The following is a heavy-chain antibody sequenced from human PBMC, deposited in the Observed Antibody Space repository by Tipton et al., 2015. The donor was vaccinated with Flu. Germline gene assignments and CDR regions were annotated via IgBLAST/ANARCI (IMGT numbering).Heavy chain of an antibody. V-gene: IGHV4-4*07. J-gene: IGHJ5*02. Sequence: TLSLTCTVSGGSISSFYWSWIRQSAGKGLEWIGRMYSSGTTKYNPSLKSRVTVSVDTTKNQFSLKLSSVTAADTAVYYCARGSGSGTYMIFDLWGQGTLVTVSS. CDR2: MYSSGTT. CDR3: ARGSGSGTYMIFDL. D-gene: IGHD3-10*01. CDR1: GGSISSFY.